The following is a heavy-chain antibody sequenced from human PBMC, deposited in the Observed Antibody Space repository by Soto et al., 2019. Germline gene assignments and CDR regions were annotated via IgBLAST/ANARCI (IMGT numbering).Heavy chain of an antibody. CDR2: ISSSGSTI. V-gene: IGHV3-11*01. CDR1: GFTFSDYY. D-gene: IGHD1-1*01. CDR3: ARGSGHRNDGKYYYYYYMDV. Sequence: PGGSLRLSCAASGFTFSDYYMSWIRQAPGKGLEWVSYISSSGSTIYYADSVKGRFTISRDNAKNSLYLQMNSLRAEDTAVYYCARGSGHRNDGKYYYYYYMDVWGKGTTVTVSS. J-gene: IGHJ6*03.